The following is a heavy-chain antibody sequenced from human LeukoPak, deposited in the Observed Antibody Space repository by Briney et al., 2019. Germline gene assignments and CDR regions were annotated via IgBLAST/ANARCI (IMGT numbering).Heavy chain of an antibody. J-gene: IGHJ4*02. CDR2: MNPNSGNT. Sequence: ASVKVSCKASGYTFTSYDINWVRQATGQGVEWRGGMNPNSGNTGYAQKFQGRVTMTRNTSISTAYMELSSLRSEDTAVYYCARVQWLAPQYYFDYWGQGTLVTVSS. CDR3: ARVQWLAPQYYFDY. D-gene: IGHD6-19*01. V-gene: IGHV1-8*01. CDR1: GYTFTSYD.